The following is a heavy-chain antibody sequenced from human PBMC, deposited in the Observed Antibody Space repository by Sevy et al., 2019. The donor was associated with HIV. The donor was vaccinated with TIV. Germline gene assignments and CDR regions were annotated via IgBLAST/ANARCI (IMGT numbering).Heavy chain of an antibody. V-gene: IGHV3-30*18. CDR1: GFTFSTYG. D-gene: IGHD6-6*01. CDR3: AKDSSRPNSIYYYGMDV. CDR2: MSYDGSEE. Sequence: GGSLRLSCAASGFTFSTYGMHWVRQPPGKGLEWEAVMSYDGSEEYCADSVKGRFTISRDNSQNTLYLQMNSLRADDTAIYYCAKDSSRPNSIYYYGMDVWGRGTTVTVSS. J-gene: IGHJ6*02.